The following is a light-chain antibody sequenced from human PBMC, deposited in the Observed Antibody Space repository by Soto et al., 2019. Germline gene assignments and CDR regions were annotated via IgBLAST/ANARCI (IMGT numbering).Light chain of an antibody. CDR3: QQYGSSPYT. Sequence: DIVLTQSPGTLSLSPGERATLSCRASQSVSSSYLAWYQQKPGQAPRLLIYGASNRATGIPDRFSGSGSGTDFTLTISRLEPEDFAVYYCQQYGSSPYTFGQGNKLEIK. J-gene: IGKJ2*01. V-gene: IGKV3-20*01. CDR2: GAS. CDR1: QSVSSSY.